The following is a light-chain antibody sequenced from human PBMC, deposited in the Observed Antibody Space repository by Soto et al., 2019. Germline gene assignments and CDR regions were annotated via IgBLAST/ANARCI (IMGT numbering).Light chain of an antibody. CDR1: QSVSSL. V-gene: IGKV3-11*01. Sequence: EIVLTQSPATLSLFPGERATLSCRASQSVSSLLGWYQQKPGQAPRLLIYDASNRATGIPARFSGSGSGTDFTLTISSLEPEDFGVYYCHQRSHWPPSFGPGTTVEIK. J-gene: IGKJ4*01. CDR2: DAS. CDR3: HQRSHWPPS.